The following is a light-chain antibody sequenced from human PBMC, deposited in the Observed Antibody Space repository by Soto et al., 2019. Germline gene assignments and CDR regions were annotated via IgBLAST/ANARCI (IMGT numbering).Light chain of an antibody. CDR1: QSVATW. CDR2: KAS. CDR3: QQYNSFWT. J-gene: IGKJ1*01. V-gene: IGKV1-5*03. Sequence: DVPMTQSPSTLSASVGDRVTITCRARQSVATWLAWYQQKPGKAPKLLIYKASTLASGVPSRFSGSGSGTDFTLTNSSLQPDDSATYYCQQYNSFWTFGQGTKVEIK.